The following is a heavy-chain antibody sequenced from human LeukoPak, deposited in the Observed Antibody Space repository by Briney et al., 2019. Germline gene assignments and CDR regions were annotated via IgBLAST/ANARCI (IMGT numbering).Heavy chain of an antibody. CDR1: GFTFSSYA. CDR2: ISGSGGST. D-gene: IGHD1-26*01. J-gene: IGHJ4*02. Sequence: GGSLRLSCAASGFTFSSYAMSWVRQAPGKGLEWVSVISGSGGSTYYADSVKGRFTISRDNSKNSLYLQMNSLRTEDTALYYCAKAGIVGATWVHFDYWGQGTLVTVSS. V-gene: IGHV3-43*02. CDR3: AKAGIVGATWVHFDY.